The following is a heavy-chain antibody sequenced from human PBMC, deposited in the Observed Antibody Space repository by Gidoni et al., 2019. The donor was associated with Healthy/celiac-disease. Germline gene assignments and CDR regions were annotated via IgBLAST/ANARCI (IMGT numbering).Heavy chain of an antibody. CDR3: TTWTTVTTGYFQH. J-gene: IGHJ1*01. V-gene: IGHV3-15*01. CDR2: IKSKTDGGTT. Sequence: EVQLVESGGGLVKPGGSLRLSCAASGFTFSNAWMSWVRQAPGKGLEWVGRIKSKTDGGTTDYAAPVKGRFTISRDDSKNTLYLQMNSLKTEDTAVYYCTTWTTVTTGYFQHWGQGTLVTVSS. D-gene: IGHD4-17*01. CDR1: GFTFSNAW.